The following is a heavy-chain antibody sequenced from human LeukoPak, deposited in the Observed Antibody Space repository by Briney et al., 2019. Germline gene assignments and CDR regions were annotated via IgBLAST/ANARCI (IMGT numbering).Heavy chain of an antibody. CDR2: IYYSGST. CDR3: ARFNCSSTSCYGDYYYYGMDV. CDR1: GGSIRSYY. J-gene: IGHJ6*04. Sequence: SETLSLTCTVSGGSIRSYYWSWIRQPPGKGLGWIGYIYYSGSTNYNPSLKSRVTISVDTSKNQFSLKLSSVTAADTAVYYCARFNCSSTSCYGDYYYYGMDVWGKGTTVTVSS. V-gene: IGHV4-59*01. D-gene: IGHD2-2*01.